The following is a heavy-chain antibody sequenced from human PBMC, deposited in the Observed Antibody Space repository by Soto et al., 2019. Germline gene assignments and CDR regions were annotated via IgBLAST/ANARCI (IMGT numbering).Heavy chain of an antibody. CDR3: ARIRSIAARPRNYYYYGMDV. CDR2: IDWDDDK. CDR1: GFSLSTSGMC. J-gene: IGHJ6*02. Sequence: SGPTLVNPTQTLTLTCTFSGFSLSTSGMCVSWIRQPPGKALEWLALIDWDDDKYYSTSLKTRLTISKDTSKNQVVLTMTNMDPVDTATYYCARIRSIAARPRNYYYYGMDVWGQGTTVTVSS. D-gene: IGHD6-6*01. V-gene: IGHV2-70*01.